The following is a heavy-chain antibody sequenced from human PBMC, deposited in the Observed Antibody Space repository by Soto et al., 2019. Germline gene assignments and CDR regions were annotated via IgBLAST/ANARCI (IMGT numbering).Heavy chain of an antibody. J-gene: IGHJ4*02. D-gene: IGHD3-10*01. CDR1: GFTFSSYA. V-gene: IGHV3-30-3*01. CDR2: MSFDGYDK. Sequence: QVQLVESGGGVVQPGRSLRLSCAASGFTFSSYAMHWVRQAPGKGLEWVAAMSFDGYDKYYADSVKGRFTISRDNSMDTLYLQMTSLRAEDTAVYYCARDLMKVVRGIDYWGQGTLVTVSS. CDR3: ARDLMKVVRGIDY.